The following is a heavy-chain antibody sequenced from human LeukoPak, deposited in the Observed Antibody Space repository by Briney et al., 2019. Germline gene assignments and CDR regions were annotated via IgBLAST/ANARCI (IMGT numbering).Heavy chain of an antibody. V-gene: IGHV1-2*02. J-gene: IGHJ4*02. CDR1: GYTFTGYY. Sequence: ASVKVSCKASGYTFTGYYMHWVRQAPGQGLEWMGWINPNSGDSNYAQKFQGRVTMTRDTSISTAYMELSRLRSDDTAVFYCASGPTSGYYSGGYWGQGTLVTVSA. CDR3: ASGPTSGYYSGGY. D-gene: IGHD3-22*01. CDR2: INPNSGDS.